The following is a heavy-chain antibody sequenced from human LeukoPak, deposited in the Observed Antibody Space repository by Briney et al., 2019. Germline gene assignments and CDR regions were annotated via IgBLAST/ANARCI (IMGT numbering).Heavy chain of an antibody. Sequence: GGSLRLSCAASGFTFSSYSMNWVRQAAGKGLEWVSSISSSSSYIYYADSVKGRFTISRDNAKNSLYLQMNSLRAEDTGVYYCARDLGYCSGGSCYYPYYLDYWGQGTLVTVSS. V-gene: IGHV3-21*01. D-gene: IGHD2-15*01. CDR2: ISSSSSYI. J-gene: IGHJ4*02. CDR3: ARDLGYCSGGSCYYPYYLDY. CDR1: GFTFSSYS.